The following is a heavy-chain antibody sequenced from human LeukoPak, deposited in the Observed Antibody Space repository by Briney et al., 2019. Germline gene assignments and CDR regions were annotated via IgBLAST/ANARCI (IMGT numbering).Heavy chain of an antibody. J-gene: IGHJ2*01. V-gene: IGHV1-18*01. Sequence: GASVKVSCKASGYTFTHHGITWVRQAPGQGLEWMGWISAYNGDTIYAQKVQGRVTLTTDTSTTTAYMELRSLTSDDTALYYCARDPSNTSGRYQYFDLWGRGALVTVSS. D-gene: IGHD6-19*01. CDR1: GYTFTHHG. CDR2: ISAYNGDT. CDR3: ARDPSNTSGRYQYFDL.